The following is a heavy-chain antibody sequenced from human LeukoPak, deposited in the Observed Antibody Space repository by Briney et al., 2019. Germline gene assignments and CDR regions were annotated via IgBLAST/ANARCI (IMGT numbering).Heavy chain of an antibody. Sequence: SETLSLTCTVSGGSISSGGYYWSWIRQHPGKGLEWIGYIYYSGSTYYNPSLKSRVTISVDTSKNQFSLKLSSVTAADTAVYYCARDSPGRSSGLDYWGQGTLVTVSS. J-gene: IGHJ4*02. CDR3: ARDSPGRSSGLDY. V-gene: IGHV4-31*03. CDR1: GGSISSGGYY. D-gene: IGHD3-22*01. CDR2: IYYSGST.